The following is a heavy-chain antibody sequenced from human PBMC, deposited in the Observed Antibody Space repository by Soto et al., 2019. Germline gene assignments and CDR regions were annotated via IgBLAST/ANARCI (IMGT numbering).Heavy chain of an antibody. CDR2: ISYDGSNK. D-gene: IGHD2-15*01. CDR1: GFTFSSYG. J-gene: IGHJ6*02. CDR3: ARDRVAATLYYYSGMDV. Sequence: GGYLRLSCAASGFTFSSYGMHWVRQAPGKGLEWVAVISYDGSNKYYADSVKGRFTISRDNSKNTLYLQMNSLRAEDTAVYYCARDRVAATLYYYSGMDVWGQGTTVTVSS. V-gene: IGHV3-30-3*01.